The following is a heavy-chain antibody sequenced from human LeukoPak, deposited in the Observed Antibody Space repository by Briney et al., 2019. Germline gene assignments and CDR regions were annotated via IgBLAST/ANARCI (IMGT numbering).Heavy chain of an antibody. D-gene: IGHD3-22*01. CDR3: VKDISGFYFGADY. CDR1: GFTFDDYA. CDR2: ISWNSGNI. J-gene: IGHJ4*02. Sequence: PGGSLRLSCAASGFTFDDYAMHWVRHPPGKGLEWVSGISWNSGNIGYADSVKGRFTISRDNAKRSLYLQMDSLRVEDTALYYCVKDISGFYFGADYWGQGTLVTVSS. V-gene: IGHV3-9*01.